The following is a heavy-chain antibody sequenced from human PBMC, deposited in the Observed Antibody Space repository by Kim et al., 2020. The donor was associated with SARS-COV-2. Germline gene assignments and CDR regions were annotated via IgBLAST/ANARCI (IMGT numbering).Heavy chain of an antibody. Sequence: GGSLRLSCAASGFTFSGSAIHWVRQASGKGLEWVGRIRSKANGYATAYAASVKGRFTISRDDSKNTAYLQMNSLKTEDTAVYYCTSVPGTTLAFWDACDIWGQGTMVTVSS. CDR3: TSVPGTTLAFWDACDI. D-gene: IGHD1-1*01. CDR1: GFTFSGSA. CDR2: IRSKANGYAT. V-gene: IGHV3-73*01. J-gene: IGHJ3*02.